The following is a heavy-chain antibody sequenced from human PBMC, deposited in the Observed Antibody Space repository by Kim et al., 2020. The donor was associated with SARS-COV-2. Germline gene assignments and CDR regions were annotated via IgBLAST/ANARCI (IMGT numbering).Heavy chain of an antibody. J-gene: IGHJ4*02. CDR2: ISSSSSYI. D-gene: IGHD6-19*01. V-gene: IGHV3-21*01. CDR1: GFTFSSYS. Sequence: GGSLRLSCAASGFTFSSYSMNWVRQAPGKGLEWVSSISSSSSYIYYADSVKGRFTISRDNAKNSLYLQMNSLRAEDTAVYYCAREGYSSGRTFDYWGQGTLVTVSS. CDR3: AREGYSSGRTFDY.